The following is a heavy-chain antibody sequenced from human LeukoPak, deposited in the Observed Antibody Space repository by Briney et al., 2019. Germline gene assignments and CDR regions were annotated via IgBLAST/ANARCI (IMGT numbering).Heavy chain of an antibody. CDR3: ARRRGSSSCRDY. CDR1: GGSVHSTNHF. CDR2: ISDSGTT. V-gene: IGHV4-39*01. Sequence: SETLSLTCTVSGGSVHSTNHFWGWIRQPPGEGLEWIATISDSGTTYYNPSLKSRISISADTSKNQISLKLNSVTVTDTAVYYCARRRGSSSCRDYWGQGTQVIVSS. J-gene: IGHJ4*02. D-gene: IGHD1-26*01.